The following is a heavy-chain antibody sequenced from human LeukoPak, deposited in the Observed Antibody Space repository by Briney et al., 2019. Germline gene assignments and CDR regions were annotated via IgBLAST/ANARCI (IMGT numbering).Heavy chain of an antibody. J-gene: IGHJ6*03. CDR2: IKQDGSEK. Sequence: GGSLRLSCAASGFTFSSYSMNWVRQAPGKGLEWVANIKQDGSEKYYVDSVKGRFTISRDNAKNSLYLQMNSLRAEDTAVYYCACRVSYGSGSYWYYYYYMDVWGKGTTVTVSS. V-gene: IGHV3-7*01. D-gene: IGHD3-10*01. CDR1: GFTFSSYS. CDR3: ACRVSYGSGSYWYYYYYMDV.